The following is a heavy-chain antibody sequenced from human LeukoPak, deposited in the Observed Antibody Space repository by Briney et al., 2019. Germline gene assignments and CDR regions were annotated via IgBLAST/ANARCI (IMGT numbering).Heavy chain of an antibody. V-gene: IGHV3-21*01. CDR2: ISSSSSYI. CDR3: ARAYLGAYYYDSSGPWYFDY. CDR1: GFTFSSYS. J-gene: IGHJ4*02. D-gene: IGHD3-22*01. Sequence: GGSLRLSCAASGFTFSSYSMNWVRQAPGKGLEWVSSISSSSSYIYYADSVKGRFTISRDNAKNSLYLQMNSLRAEDTAVYYCARAYLGAYYYDSSGPWYFDYWGQGTLVTASS.